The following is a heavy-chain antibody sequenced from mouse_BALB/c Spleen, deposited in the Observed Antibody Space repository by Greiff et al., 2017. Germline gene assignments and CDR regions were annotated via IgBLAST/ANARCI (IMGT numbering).Heavy chain of an antibody. CDR2: ISSGGSYT. V-gene: IGHV5-6*01. CDR1: GFTFSSYG. CDR3: ARHEDDYDSFYAMDY. Sequence: EVQLVESGGDLVKPGGSLKLSCAASGFTFSSYGMSWVRQTPDKRLEWVATISSGGSYTYYPDSVKGRFTISRDNAKNTLYLQMSSLKSEDTAMYYCARHEDDYDSFYAMDYWGQGTSVTVSS. J-gene: IGHJ4*01. D-gene: IGHD2-4*01.